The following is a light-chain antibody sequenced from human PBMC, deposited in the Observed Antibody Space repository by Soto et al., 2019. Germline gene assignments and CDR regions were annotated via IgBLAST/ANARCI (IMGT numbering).Light chain of an antibody. J-gene: IGLJ1*01. V-gene: IGLV1-47*01. CDR1: SSNIGINY. Sequence: QSVLTQPPSASGTPGQRVTISCSGSSSNIGINYVYWYQQLPGTAPKLLIYRNNQRPSGVPVRFSGSKSGTSASLAISGLRSEDEADYYCAAWDDSLSGSVFGTGTKVTVL. CDR3: AAWDDSLSGSV. CDR2: RNN.